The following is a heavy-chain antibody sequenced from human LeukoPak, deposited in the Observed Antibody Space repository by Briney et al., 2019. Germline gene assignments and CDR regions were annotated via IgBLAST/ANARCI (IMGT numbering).Heavy chain of an antibody. Sequence: SETLSLTCTVSGGSINSSFYWDWIRQPPGKGLEWIGSVYYSGTTYYNTSFKSRITISVDTSKTVLSLKLTSVTAADTAVYYCARDWSAMTSLSQNAFDFWGQGTMVTVSS. CDR1: GGSINSSFY. D-gene: IGHD3-3*01. CDR3: ARDWSAMTSLSQNAFDF. V-gene: IGHV4-39*07. CDR2: VYYSGTT. J-gene: IGHJ3*01.